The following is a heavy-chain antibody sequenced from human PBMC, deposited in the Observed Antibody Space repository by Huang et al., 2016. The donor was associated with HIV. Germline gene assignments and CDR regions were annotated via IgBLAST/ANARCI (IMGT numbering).Heavy chain of an antibody. D-gene: IGHD2-15*01. V-gene: IGHV3-74*01. CDR1: GFKFSNYW. Sequence: EEHLVESGGGLVQPGGSLRLSCEASGFKFSNYWMQWVRHSPGKGMMWVAHIKIDGRTTDSADSVKARFTTYGDNAKNTLYLQMSSLTAKVTAIYYGARAGGFEIWGQGTVVTVSS. CDR3: ARAGGFEI. J-gene: IGHJ3*02. CDR2: IKIDGRTT.